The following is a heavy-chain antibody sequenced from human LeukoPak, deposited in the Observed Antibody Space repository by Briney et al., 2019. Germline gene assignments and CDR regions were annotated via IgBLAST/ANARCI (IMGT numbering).Heavy chain of an antibody. Sequence: PSETLSLTCAVSGYSISRSYYWGWIRQPPGKGLEWIGSMYHSGDTYYNPSLKGRVTISVDTSKSQFSLKLTSVTAADTAVYYCARWYSSSGYFDYWGQGTLVTVSS. J-gene: IGHJ4*02. V-gene: IGHV4-38-2*01. CDR2: MYHSGDT. D-gene: IGHD6-13*01. CDR1: GYSISRSYY. CDR3: ARWYSSSGYFDY.